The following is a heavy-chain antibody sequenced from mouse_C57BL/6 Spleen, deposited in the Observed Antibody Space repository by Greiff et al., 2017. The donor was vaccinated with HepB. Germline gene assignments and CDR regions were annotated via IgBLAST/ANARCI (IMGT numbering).Heavy chain of an antibody. D-gene: IGHD2-1*01. CDR1: GYTFTSYW. Sequence: VQLQQPGAELVRPGTSVKLSCKASGYTFTSYWMHWVKQRPGQGLEWIGVIDPSDSYTNYNQKFKGKATLTVDTSSSTAYMQLSSLTSEDSAVYYCASGNYDAYWGQGTLVTVSA. V-gene: IGHV1-59*01. CDR2: IDPSDSYT. J-gene: IGHJ3*01. CDR3: ASGNYDAY.